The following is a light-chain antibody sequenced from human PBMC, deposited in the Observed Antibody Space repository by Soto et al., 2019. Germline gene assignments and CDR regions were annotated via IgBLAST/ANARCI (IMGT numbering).Light chain of an antibody. CDR2: SDT. CDR1: SSNIGTNT. V-gene: IGLV1-44*01. CDR3: ATWEDSLDVLHV. J-gene: IGLJ1*01. Sequence: QAVLSQPSSACGTPGQVVAISCSGSSSNIGTNTVHWYQHLPGRAPKLLIYSDTQRPSGVSDRFSGSKSGTSASLAISGLQSEDEADYYCATWEDSLDVLHVFGTGTKVTVL.